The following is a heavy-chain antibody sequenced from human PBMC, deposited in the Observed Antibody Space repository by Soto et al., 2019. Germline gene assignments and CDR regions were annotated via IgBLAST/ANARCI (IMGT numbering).Heavy chain of an antibody. V-gene: IGHV1-2*04. CDR3: ARQRGVIPAAYYFDY. CDR1: GYTFTGYY. Sequence: EASVKVSCKASGYTFTGYYMHWVRQAPGQGLEWMGWINPNSGGTNYAQKFQGWVTMTRDTSISTAYMELSRLRSDDTAVYYCARQRGVIPAAYYFDYWGQGTLVTVSS. J-gene: IGHJ4*02. CDR2: INPNSGGT. D-gene: IGHD3-16*02.